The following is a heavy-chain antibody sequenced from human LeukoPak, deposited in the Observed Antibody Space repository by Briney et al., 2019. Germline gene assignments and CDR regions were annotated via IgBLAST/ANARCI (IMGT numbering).Heavy chain of an antibody. J-gene: IGHJ6*02. CDR1: GGSISSYY. Sequence: SETLSLTCTVSGGSISSYYWSWIRQPPGKGLEWIGYIYYSGSTNYNSSLKSRVTISVDTSKNQFSLKLSSVTAADTAVYYCARQGRTTDYYYYGMDVWGQGTTVTVSS. CDR3: ARQGRTTDYYYYGMDV. V-gene: IGHV4-59*08. CDR2: IYYSGST. D-gene: IGHD1-14*01.